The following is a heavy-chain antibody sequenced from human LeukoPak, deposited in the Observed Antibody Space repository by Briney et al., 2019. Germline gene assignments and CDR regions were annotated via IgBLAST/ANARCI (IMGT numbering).Heavy chain of an antibody. CDR3: AKDSVYYDFWSGYSTGNYFDY. CDR2: ISGSGGST. J-gene: IGHJ4*02. D-gene: IGHD3-3*01. V-gene: IGHV3-23*01. CDR1: GFTFSSYA. Sequence: GGSLRLSCAASGFTFSSYAMSWVRQAPGKGLEWVSAISGSGGSTYYADSVKGRFTISGDNSKNTLYLQMNSLRAEDTAVYYCAKDSVYYDFWSGYSTGNYFDYWGQGTLVTVPS.